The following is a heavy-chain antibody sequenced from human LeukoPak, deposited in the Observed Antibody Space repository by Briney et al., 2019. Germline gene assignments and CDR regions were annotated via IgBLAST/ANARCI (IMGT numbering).Heavy chain of an antibody. V-gene: IGHV3-15*01. J-gene: IGHJ3*02. CDR1: GGSFSGYY. Sequence: PSETLSLTCAVYGGSFSGYYWSWIRQPPGKGLEWVGRIKSKTEGETTDYAAPVKGRFTISRDDSINTLFLQMNSLKTEDTAVYYCTTDPTDVLDIWGQGTMVTVSS. CDR3: TTDPTDVLDI. CDR2: IKSKTEGETT.